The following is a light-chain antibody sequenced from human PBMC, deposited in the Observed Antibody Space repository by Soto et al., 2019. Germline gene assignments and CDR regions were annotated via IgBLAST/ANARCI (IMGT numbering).Light chain of an antibody. CDR3: QQQNSNHRT. V-gene: IGKV1-5*01. J-gene: IGKJ1*01. CDR2: DDS. Sequence: IQRTQSPSTLSASVGHRVTITCRASQNINSRLASYQQKPAKTATLLLYDDSSLESGVPPRFSGSGSGTEFSLTISRLQPDDFATYYCQQQNSNHRTFGQGTKVDIK. CDR1: QNINSR.